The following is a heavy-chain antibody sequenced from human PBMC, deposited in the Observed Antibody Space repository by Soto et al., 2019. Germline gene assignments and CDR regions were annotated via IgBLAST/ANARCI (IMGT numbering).Heavy chain of an antibody. CDR3: ERALAEPADYDY. CDR2: INAGNGNT. V-gene: IGHV1-3*01. J-gene: IGHJ4*02. Sequence: ASVKVSCKASGYTFTSYAMHWVRQAPGQRLEWMGWINAGNGNTKYSQKFQGRVTITRGTSASTAYMELSSLRSEDTAVYYCERALAEPADYDYWGQGTLVPVSS. CDR1: GYTFTSYA.